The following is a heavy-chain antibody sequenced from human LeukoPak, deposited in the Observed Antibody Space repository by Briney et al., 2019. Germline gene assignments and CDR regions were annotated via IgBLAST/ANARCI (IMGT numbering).Heavy chain of an antibody. CDR1: GFTFSDYT. J-gene: IGHJ5*02. Sequence: GGSLRLSCAASGFTFSDYTMNWVRQAPGKGLEWVSSISSSSSYIYYADSVKGRFTISRDNAKNSLYLQMTSLRAEDTALYYCAKARGYSSSSENNWFDPWGQGTLVTVSS. CDR3: AKARGYSSSSENNWFDP. CDR2: ISSSSSYI. D-gene: IGHD6-6*01. V-gene: IGHV3-21*04.